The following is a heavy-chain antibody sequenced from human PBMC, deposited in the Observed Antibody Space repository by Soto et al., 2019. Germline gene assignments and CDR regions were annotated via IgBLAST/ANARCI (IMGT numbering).Heavy chain of an antibody. CDR3: ARASASFMLRGVIIN. J-gene: IGHJ4*02. D-gene: IGHD3-10*01. Sequence: SETLSLTCAFSGGSISSDNWWSWVRQPPGKGLEWMGGMYDSGSTNYNPSLKPRVTISVDKSKNHFSLKLTSVTAADTALYSCARASASFMLRGVIINWGQGVLVTVSS. CDR2: MYDSGST. CDR1: GGSISSDNW. V-gene: IGHV4-4*02.